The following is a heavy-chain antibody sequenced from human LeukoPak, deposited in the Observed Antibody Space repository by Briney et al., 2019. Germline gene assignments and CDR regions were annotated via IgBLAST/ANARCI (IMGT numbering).Heavy chain of an antibody. CDR3: AKVMKGSERLTMVRGVIIKTAGLYYMDV. J-gene: IGHJ6*03. Sequence: GGSLRLSCAASGFTLSSYAMSWVRQAPGKGLEWVSSVSASGGSTNYADSVKGRFTISRDNSKNTVYLQMNSLRAEDTAVYYCAKVMKGSERLTMVRGVIIKTAGLYYMDVWGKGTTVTVSS. CDR1: GFTLSSYA. D-gene: IGHD3-10*01. V-gene: IGHV3-23*01. CDR2: VSASGGST.